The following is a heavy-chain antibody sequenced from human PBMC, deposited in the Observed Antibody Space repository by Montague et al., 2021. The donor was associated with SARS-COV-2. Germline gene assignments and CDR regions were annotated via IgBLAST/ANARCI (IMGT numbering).Heavy chain of an antibody. D-gene: IGHD3-16*01. CDR1: GFTFSSYS. CDR2: ISSSSSYI. J-gene: IGHJ6*03. V-gene: IGHV3-21*01. CDR3: ARVPRIRFMENYYYYMDV. Sequence: SLRLSCAASGFTFSSYSMNWVRQAPGKGLEWVSSISSSSSYIYYADSVKGRFTISRDNAKNSLYLQMNSLRAEDTAVCYCARVPRIRFMENYYYYMDVWGKGPRSPSP.